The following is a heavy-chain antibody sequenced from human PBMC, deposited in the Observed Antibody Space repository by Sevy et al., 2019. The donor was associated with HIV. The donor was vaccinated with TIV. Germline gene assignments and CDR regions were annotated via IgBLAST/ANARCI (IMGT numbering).Heavy chain of an antibody. D-gene: IGHD2-2*02. CDR1: GGSFSGYY. V-gene: IGHV4-34*01. J-gene: IGHJ6*02. CDR3: AREGYCSSTSCYTGSLYYYYGMDV. Sequence: SDTLSLTCAVYGGSFSGYYWSWIRQPPGKGLEWIGEINHSGSTNYNPSLKSRVTISVDTSKNQFSLKLSSVTAADTAVYYCAREGYCSSTSCYTGSLYYYYGMDVWGQGTTVTVSS. CDR2: INHSGST.